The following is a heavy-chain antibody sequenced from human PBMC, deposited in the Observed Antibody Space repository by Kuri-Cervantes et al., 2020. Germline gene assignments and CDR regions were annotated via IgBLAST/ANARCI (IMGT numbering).Heavy chain of an antibody. J-gene: IGHJ4*02. D-gene: IGHD5-18*01. V-gene: IGHV1-8*01. CDR2: MNPNSGHT. CDR1: GYTFKSYD. CDR3: AKRGYSYGELDY. Sequence: ASVKVSCKASGYTFKSYDINWVRQATGQGLEWMGYMNPNSGHTGYAQKFQGRVTMTRNTSISTAYMELSTLRSEDTTVYYCAKRGYSYGELDYWGQGTLVTVSS.